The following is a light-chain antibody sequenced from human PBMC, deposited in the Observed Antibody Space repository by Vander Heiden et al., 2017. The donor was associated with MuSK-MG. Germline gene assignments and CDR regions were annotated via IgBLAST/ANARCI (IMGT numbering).Light chain of an antibody. CDR2: DAS. Sequence: NVLTQSPGTLSLSPGERVTLCCRASQSVRNRCLAWYQQKPGQAPRLLIYDASNRANGIPDRFSGSGSGTDFSLTSSGRETEDFAVYYWHQDSSSYTFGQGTKLXIK. J-gene: IGKJ2*01. CDR3: HQDSSSYT. V-gene: IGKV3-20*01. CDR1: QSVRNRC.